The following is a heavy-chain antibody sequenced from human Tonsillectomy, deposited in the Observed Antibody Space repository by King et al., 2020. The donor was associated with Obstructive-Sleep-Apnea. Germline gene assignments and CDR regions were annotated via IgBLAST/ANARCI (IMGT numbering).Heavy chain of an antibody. CDR3: ARDHPYGSGSYYYDY. CDR1: GYTFSSYY. CDR2: INPSGGSS. D-gene: IGHD3-10*01. J-gene: IGHJ4*02. Sequence: QLVQSGAEVKKPGASVKVSCKASGYTFSSYYMHWVRQAPGQGLEWMGIINPSGGSSTYAQKFQVRVTMTRDTSTSTVYMEMSSLRSEDTAVYYCARDHPYGSGSYYYDYWGQGTLVTVSS. V-gene: IGHV1-46*01.